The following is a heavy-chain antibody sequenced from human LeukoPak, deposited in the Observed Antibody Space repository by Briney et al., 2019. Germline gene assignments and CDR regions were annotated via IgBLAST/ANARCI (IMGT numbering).Heavy chain of an antibody. CDR2: IDPTGST. J-gene: IGHJ4*02. V-gene: IGHV4-61*05. Sequence: SETLSFTCTVSGGSINSSSYYWSWIRQPPGKGLEWIGSIDPTGSTNYNPSLERRAPMSVDTSKNQFSLKLSSVTAADTAMYYCARAAEYSSGWYLFDYWGQGTLVTVS. CDR3: ARAAEYSSGWYLFDY. D-gene: IGHD6-19*01. CDR1: GGSINSSSYY.